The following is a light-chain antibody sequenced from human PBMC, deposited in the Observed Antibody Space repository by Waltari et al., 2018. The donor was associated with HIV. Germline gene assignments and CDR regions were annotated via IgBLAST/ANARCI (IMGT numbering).Light chain of an antibody. Sequence: DIVMTQSPLSLPVTPGEPASISCRSSQSLLHSNGYNYLDWYLQKPGQSPQLLIYLGSNRASGVPDRFSGSESGTDFKLKISRVVAEDVGVYYCMQALHTPPAFGQVTKLEVK. V-gene: IGKV2-28*01. J-gene: IGKJ2*01. CDR3: MQALHTPPA. CDR1: QSLLHSNGYNY. CDR2: LGS.